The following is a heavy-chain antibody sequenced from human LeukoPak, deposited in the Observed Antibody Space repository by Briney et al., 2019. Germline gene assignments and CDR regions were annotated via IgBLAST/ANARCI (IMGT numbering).Heavy chain of an antibody. CDR1: GVTVSSNY. CDR2: IYSGGNT. J-gene: IGHJ4*02. D-gene: IGHD6-13*01. CDR3: AKRQGIAADDFDY. Sequence: GGSLRLSCAASGVTVSSNYMSWVRQAPGKGLDWVSVIYSGGNTYYADSVKGRFTISRDNSKNTLYLQMNSLRAEDTAVYYCAKRQGIAADDFDYWGQGTLVTVSS. V-gene: IGHV3-53*01.